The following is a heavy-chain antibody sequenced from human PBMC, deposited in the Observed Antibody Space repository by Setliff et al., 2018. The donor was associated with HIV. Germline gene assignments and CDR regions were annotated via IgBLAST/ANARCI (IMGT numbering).Heavy chain of an antibody. CDR1: GYTFTSYY. CDR3: ARGWEGGMDY. Sequence: ASVKVSCKASGYTFTSYYVHWVRQAPGQGLEWMGILNPSGGSTWYAQKFQGRVTMTGDTSTNTLYMELSSLRSEDTAVYYCARGWEGGMDYWGQGTLVTVSS. J-gene: IGHJ4*02. V-gene: IGHV1-46*01. D-gene: IGHD1-26*01. CDR2: LNPSGGST.